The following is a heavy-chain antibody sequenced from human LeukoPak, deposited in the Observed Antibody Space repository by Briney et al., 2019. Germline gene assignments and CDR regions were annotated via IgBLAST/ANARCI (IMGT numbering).Heavy chain of an antibody. J-gene: IGHJ4*02. V-gene: IGHV3-23*01. CDR2: ISGSGGST. Sequence: GGSLRLSCAASGFTFSSYAMSWVRQAPGKGLEWVSAISGSGGSTYHADSVKGRFTISRDNSKNTLYLQMNSLRAEDTAVYYCAKGTVVVVTSFDYWGQGTLVTVSS. CDR1: GFTFSSYA. CDR3: AKGTVVVVTSFDY. D-gene: IGHD3-22*01.